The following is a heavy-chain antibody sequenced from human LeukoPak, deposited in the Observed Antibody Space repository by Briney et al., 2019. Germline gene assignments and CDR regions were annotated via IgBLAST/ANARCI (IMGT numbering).Heavy chain of an antibody. CDR3: ARSLAVAGTPRPFDY. D-gene: IGHD6-19*01. Sequence: GSLRLSCAASGFTFSSYSMNWVRQPPGKGLEWIGEINHSGSTNYNPSLKSRVTISVDTSKNQFSLKLSSVTAADTAVYYCARSLAVAGTPRPFDYWGQGTLVTVSS. J-gene: IGHJ4*02. CDR2: INHSGST. CDR1: GFTFSSYS. V-gene: IGHV4-34*01.